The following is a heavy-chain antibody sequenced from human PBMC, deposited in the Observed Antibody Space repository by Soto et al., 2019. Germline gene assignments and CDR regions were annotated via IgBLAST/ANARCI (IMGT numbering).Heavy chain of an antibody. CDR2: ISGYNGIT. V-gene: IGHV1-18*01. J-gene: IGHJ6*02. Sequence: QVQLVQSGAEVKKPGASVKVSCKASGYTFTSYGITWVRQAPGQGLEWMGWISGYNGITNYAQKLQRRVTMTTDTSTSTAYMALRSLRSDDTAVYYWAREPTIFGVVQTDGMDVWGQGNRVSVSS. CDR3: AREPTIFGVVQTDGMDV. D-gene: IGHD3-3*01. CDR1: GYTFTSYG.